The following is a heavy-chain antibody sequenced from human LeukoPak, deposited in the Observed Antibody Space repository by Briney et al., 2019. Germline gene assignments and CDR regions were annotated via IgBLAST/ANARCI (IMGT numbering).Heavy chain of an antibody. J-gene: IGHJ5*02. CDR3: ASNRGYSSSWYWFNWFDP. CDR2: INHSGST. D-gene: IGHD6-13*01. CDR1: GGSFRGYY. V-gene: IGHV4-34*01. Sequence: SETLSLTCAVYGGSFRGYYWSWIRQPPGKGLEWIGEINHSGSTNYNPSLKSRVTISVDTSKNQFSLKLSSVAAADTAVYYCASNRGYSSSWYWFNWFDPWGQRTLVTVSS.